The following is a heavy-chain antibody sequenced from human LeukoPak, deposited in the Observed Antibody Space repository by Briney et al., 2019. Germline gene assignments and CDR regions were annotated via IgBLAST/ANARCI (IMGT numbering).Heavy chain of an antibody. J-gene: IGHJ4*02. D-gene: IGHD2-15*01. CDR2: ISYDGSNK. Sequence: GGFLRLSCAASGFTFSSYAMHWVRQAPGKGLEWVAVISYDGSNKYYADSVKGRFTISRDNSKNTLYLQMNSLRAEDTAVYYCAKGWQLVDYWGQGTLVTVSS. V-gene: IGHV3-30-3*01. CDR1: GFTFSSYA. CDR3: AKGWQLVDY.